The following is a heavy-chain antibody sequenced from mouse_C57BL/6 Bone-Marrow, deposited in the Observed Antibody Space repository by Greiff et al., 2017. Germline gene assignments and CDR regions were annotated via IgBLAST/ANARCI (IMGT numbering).Heavy chain of an antibody. CDR1: GFNIKDYY. CDR2: IDPEDGET. CDR3: TRSLIYYGTNY. V-gene: IGHV14-2*01. D-gene: IGHD1-1*01. J-gene: IGHJ2*01. Sequence: VQLKQSGAELVKPGASVKLSCTASGFNIKDYYIHWVKQRTEQGLEWIGRIDPEDGETKYAPKFQDKATITADTSSNTAYLPLSSLTSEDTAVYYCTRSLIYYGTNYWGQGTTLTVSS.